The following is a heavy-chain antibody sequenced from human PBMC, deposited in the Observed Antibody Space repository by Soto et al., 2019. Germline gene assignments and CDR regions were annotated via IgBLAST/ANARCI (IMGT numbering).Heavy chain of an antibody. V-gene: IGHV4-59*08. CDR2: IYYSGST. D-gene: IGHD5-18*01. CDR1: GGSISSYY. CDR3: ARLSSSEYSYGPFDY. J-gene: IGHJ4*02. Sequence: PSETLSLTCTVSGGSISSYYWSWIRQPPGKGLEWIGYIYYSGSTNYNPSLKSRVTISVDTSKNQFSLKLSSVTAADTAVYYCARLSSSEYSYGPFDYWGQGTLVTVSS.